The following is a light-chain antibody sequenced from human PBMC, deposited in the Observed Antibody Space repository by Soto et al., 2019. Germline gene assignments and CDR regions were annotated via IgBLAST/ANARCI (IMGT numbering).Light chain of an antibody. CDR1: QSISSY. J-gene: IGKJ1*01. CDR3: QHYNSYSEA. CDR2: DAS. V-gene: IGKV1-5*01. Sequence: DIQMTKSQSSLSASVRDRVTITFRASQSISSYLNWYQQKPGKAPKLLIYDASSLESGVPSRFSGSGSGTEVTLTISSLKKDDGATYYCQHYNSYSEAFGQGTKVDIK.